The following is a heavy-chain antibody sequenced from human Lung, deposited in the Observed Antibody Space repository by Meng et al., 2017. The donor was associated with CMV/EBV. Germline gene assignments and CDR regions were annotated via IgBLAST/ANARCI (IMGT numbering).Heavy chain of an antibody. CDR1: GFTFSSYG. J-gene: IGHJ4*02. CDR3: AKTGDSSGGVPDY. CDR2: IWYDGSNK. Sequence: GESXKISCAASGFTFSSYGMHWVRQAPGKGLEWVAVIWYDGSNKYYADSVKGRFTISRDNSKNTLYLQMNSLRAEDTAVYYCAKTGDSSGGVPDYWGQGTLVTVSS. V-gene: IGHV3-33*06. D-gene: IGHD3-22*01.